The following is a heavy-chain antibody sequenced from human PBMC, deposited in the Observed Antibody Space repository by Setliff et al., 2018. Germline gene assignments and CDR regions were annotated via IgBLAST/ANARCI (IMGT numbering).Heavy chain of an antibody. Sequence: SETLSLTCIVSGDSIRSYFWSWIRQPPGKGLEWIGYIQNGATTKYNPSLKSRVTISLDTPKNQFSLRLSSVTAADTAVYYCARTRYGLGGRPYWGQGTLVTVSS. D-gene: IGHD2-15*01. CDR3: ARTRYGLGGRPY. CDR2: IQNGATT. V-gene: IGHV4-59*01. J-gene: IGHJ4*02. CDR1: GDSIRSYF.